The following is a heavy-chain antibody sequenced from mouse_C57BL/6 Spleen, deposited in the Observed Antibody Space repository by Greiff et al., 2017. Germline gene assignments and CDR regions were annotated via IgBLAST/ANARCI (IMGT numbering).Heavy chain of an antibody. CDR2: ISSGGDYI. V-gene: IGHV5-9-1*02. J-gene: IGHJ2*01. Sequence: EVKLMESREGLVKPGGSLKLSCAASGFTFSSYAMSWVRQTPEKRLEWVAYISSGGDYIYYADTVKGRFTISRDNARNTLYLQMSSLKSEDTAMYYCTRDGDWDYFDYWGQGTTLTVSS. CDR1: GFTFSSYA. D-gene: IGHD4-1*01. CDR3: TRDGDWDYFDY.